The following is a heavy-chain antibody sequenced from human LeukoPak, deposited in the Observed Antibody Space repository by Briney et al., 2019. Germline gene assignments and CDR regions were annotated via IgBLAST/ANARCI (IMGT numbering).Heavy chain of an antibody. CDR1: GGSISNSDYY. CDR2: IYSSGST. V-gene: IGHV4-61*02. Sequence: SQTLSLTCTVSGGSISNSDYYWSWIRQPAGKGLEWIGRIYSSGSTNFNPSLKSRVTMSVDTSKNQFSLRLSSVTAADTAAYFCARENWRSKSIDFDSWGQGTLVTVSS. D-gene: IGHD6-6*01. J-gene: IGHJ4*02. CDR3: ARENWRSKSIDFDS.